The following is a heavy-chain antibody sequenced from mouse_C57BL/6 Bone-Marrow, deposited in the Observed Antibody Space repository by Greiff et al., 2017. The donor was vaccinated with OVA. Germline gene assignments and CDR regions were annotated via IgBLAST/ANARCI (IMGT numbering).Heavy chain of an antibody. D-gene: IGHD1-1*01. J-gene: IGHJ2*01. Sequence: VQLQQSGAELARPGASVKLSCKASGYTFTSYGISWVKQRPGQGLEWIGEIYPRSGNTYYNEKFKGKATLTADKSSSTAYMELRSLTSEDSAVYFCARCLYGSREDYWGQGTTLTVSS. CDR2: IYPRSGNT. CDR1: GYTFTSYG. V-gene: IGHV1-81*01. CDR3: ARCLYGSREDY.